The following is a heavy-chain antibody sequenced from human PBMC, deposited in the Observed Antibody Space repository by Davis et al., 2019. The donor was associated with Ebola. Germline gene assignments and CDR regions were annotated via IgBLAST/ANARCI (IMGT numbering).Heavy chain of an antibody. Sequence: GESLKISCKASAYRYWIGWVRQMPGTSLEWMGIIYPDDSDTRYSPSFQGQVTISADKSIRTAYLQWSSLKASDTAMYYCVSRADGYNLDTFDIWGQGTMVTVSS. V-gene: IGHV5-51*01. CDR1: AYRYW. CDR2: IYPDDSDT. D-gene: IGHD5-24*01. CDR3: VSRADGYNLDTFDI. J-gene: IGHJ3*02.